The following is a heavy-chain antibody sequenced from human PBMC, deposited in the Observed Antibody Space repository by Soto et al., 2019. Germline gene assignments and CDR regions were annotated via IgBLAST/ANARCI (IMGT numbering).Heavy chain of an antibody. D-gene: IGHD3-3*01. CDR3: AGRRITIFGVVPNGMDV. CDR1: GFTVSSNY. CDR2: IYSGGST. Sequence: PGGSLRLSCAASGFTVSSNYMSWVRQAPGKGLEWVSVIYSGGSTYYADSVKGRFTISRDNSKNTLYLQMNSLRAEDTAVYYCAGRRITIFGVVPNGMDVWGQGTTVTVS. J-gene: IGHJ6*02. V-gene: IGHV3-53*01.